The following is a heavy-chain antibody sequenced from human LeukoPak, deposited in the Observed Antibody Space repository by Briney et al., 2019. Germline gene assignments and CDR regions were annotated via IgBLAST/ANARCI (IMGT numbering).Heavy chain of an antibody. Sequence: GTSVKVSCKASGFTFTSSAVQWVRQARGQRLEWIGWIVVCSGNTNYAQKFQERVTITRDMSTSTAYMELSSLRSEDTAVYYCAAGCSGGSCYSFYYYGIDVWGKGTTVTVSS. J-gene: IGHJ6*04. CDR1: GFTFTSSA. CDR2: IVVCSGNT. D-gene: IGHD2-15*01. V-gene: IGHV1-58*01. CDR3: AAGCSGGSCYSFYYYGIDV.